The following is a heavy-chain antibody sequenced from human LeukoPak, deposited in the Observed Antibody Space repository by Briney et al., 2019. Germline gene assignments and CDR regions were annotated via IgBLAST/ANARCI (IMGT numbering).Heavy chain of an antibody. CDR2: IKQDGSEK. Sequence: GGSLRLSCAASGFTLSSYWMTWVRQAPGKGLEWVANIKQDGSEKYYVDSVKGRFTISRDNAKNSLYLQMNSLRAEDTAVYYCARGLDSSTGRYQAFEYWGQGTLVTVSS. D-gene: IGHD2-2*01. CDR3: ARGLDSSTGRYQAFEY. V-gene: IGHV3-7*01. CDR1: GFTLSSYW. J-gene: IGHJ4*02.